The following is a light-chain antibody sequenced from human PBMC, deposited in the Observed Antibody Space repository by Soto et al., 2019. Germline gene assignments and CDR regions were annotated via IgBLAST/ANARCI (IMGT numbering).Light chain of an antibody. CDR2: DVS. V-gene: IGLV2-14*03. Sequence: QSLLTQPASVSGSPGQSITISCTGTSSDVGGYNYVSWYQHHPGKDPKLMIFDVSNRPSGVSNRFSGSKSGNTASLTISGLQPEDEADYYCSSYTTSNTRQIVFGTGTKVTVL. CDR1: SSDVGGYNY. J-gene: IGLJ1*01. CDR3: SSYTTSNTRQIV.